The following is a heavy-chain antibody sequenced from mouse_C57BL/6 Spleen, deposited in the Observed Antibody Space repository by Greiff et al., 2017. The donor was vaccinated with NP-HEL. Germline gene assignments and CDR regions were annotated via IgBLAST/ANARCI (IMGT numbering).Heavy chain of an antibody. J-gene: IGHJ2*01. CDR3: ARKGLTTVFDY. CDR2: IDPSDSET. CDR1: GYTFTSYW. Sequence: QVHVKQPGAELVRPGSSVKLSCKASGYTFTSYWMHWVKQRPIQGLEWIGNIDPSDSETHYNQKFKDKATLTVDKSSSTAYMQLSSLTSEDSAVYYCARKGLTTVFDYWGQGTTLTVSS. D-gene: IGHD1-1*01. V-gene: IGHV1-52*01.